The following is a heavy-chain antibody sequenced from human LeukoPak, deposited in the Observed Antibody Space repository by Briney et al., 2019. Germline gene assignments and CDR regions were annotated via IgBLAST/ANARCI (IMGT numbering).Heavy chain of an antibody. Sequence: SETLSLTCTVSGGSISSYYWSWIRQPPGKGLEWIGYIYYSGSTNYNPSLKSRVTISVDTSKNQFSLKLSSVTAADTAVYYCARGRPDYGMDVWGQGTTVTVSS. J-gene: IGHJ6*02. CDR2: IYYSGST. CDR1: GGSISSYY. CDR3: ARGRPDYGMDV. V-gene: IGHV4-59*01.